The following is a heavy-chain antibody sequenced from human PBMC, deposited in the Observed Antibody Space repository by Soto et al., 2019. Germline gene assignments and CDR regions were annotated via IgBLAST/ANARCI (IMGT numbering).Heavy chain of an antibody. D-gene: IGHD3-9*01. CDR2: ISPDGDMT. J-gene: IGHJ4*02. CDR1: GFTFSSYW. Sequence: EAHLVESGGGLVQPGGSLRLSCEVSGFTFSSYWMHWVRQAPGKGLVWVSHISPDGDMTAYADSVRGRFSISRDNIKNTLYMNMKSLRAEDKAVYFCASLNAPIDYWGQGTMVTVSS. CDR3: ASLNAPIDY. V-gene: IGHV3-74*01.